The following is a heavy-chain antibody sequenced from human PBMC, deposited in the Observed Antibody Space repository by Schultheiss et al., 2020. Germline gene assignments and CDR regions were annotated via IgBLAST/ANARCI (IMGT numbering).Heavy chain of an antibody. CDR2: INHSESA. CDR3: ARLIRITAARSYDHGMDV. CDR1: GGSISSGDYY. D-gene: IGHD6-6*01. Sequence: SETLSLTCAVSGGSISSGDYYWSWIRQPPGKGLEWIGEINHSESANYNPSFKSRATISVDTSKNQFSLRLRAVTAADTALYYCARLIRITAARSYDHGMDVWAQGTTVTVSS. V-gene: IGHV4-34*01. J-gene: IGHJ6*02.